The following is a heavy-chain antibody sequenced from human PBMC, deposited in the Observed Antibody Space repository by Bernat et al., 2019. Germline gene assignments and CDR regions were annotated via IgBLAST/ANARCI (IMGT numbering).Heavy chain of an antibody. J-gene: IGHJ4*02. CDR2: IYYSGST. D-gene: IGHD2-2*01. V-gene: IGHV4-39*01. CDR1: GGSISSSSYY. CDR3: ARHKVTIVVVPAAPFDY. Sequence: QLQLQESGPGLVKPSETLSLTCTVSGGSISSSSYYWGWIRQPPGKGLGWIGSIYYSGSTYYNPSLKSRVTISVDTSKNQYSMKLSSVTDADTAVYYCARHKVTIVVVPAAPFDYWGQGTLVTVSS.